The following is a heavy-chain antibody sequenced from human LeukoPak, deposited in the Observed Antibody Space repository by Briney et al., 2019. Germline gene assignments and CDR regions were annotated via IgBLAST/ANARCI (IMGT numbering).Heavy chain of an antibody. V-gene: IGHV3-23*01. J-gene: IGHJ4*02. Sequence: GGSLRLSCAASGFTFSSYAMSWVRQAPGKGLEWVSVISGSGGSTYYADSVKGRFTISRDNSKNTLYLQMNSLRAEDTAVYYCAKDRYSSSWYGDYFDYWGQGTLVTVSS. CDR3: AKDRYSSSWYGDYFDY. CDR2: ISGSGGST. CDR1: GFTFSSYA. D-gene: IGHD6-13*01.